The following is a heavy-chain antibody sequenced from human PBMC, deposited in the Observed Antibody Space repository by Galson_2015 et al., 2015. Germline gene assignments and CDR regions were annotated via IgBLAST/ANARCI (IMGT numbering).Heavy chain of an antibody. V-gene: IGHV1-24*01. D-gene: IGHD3-10*01. CDR3: ATDATYGSGSYDY. J-gene: IGHJ4*02. Sequence: SVKVSCKVSGYTLTELSMHWVRQAPGKGLEWMGGFDPEDGETIYAQKFQGRVTMTEDTSTDTAYMELSRLRSEDTAVYYCATDATYGSGSYDYWGQGTLVTVSS. CDR1: GYTLTELS. CDR2: FDPEDGET.